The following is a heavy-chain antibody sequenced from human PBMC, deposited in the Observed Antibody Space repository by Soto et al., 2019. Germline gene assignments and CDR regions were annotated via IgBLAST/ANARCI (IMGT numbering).Heavy chain of an antibody. CDR3: AKDGARLQLYWLDS. V-gene: IGHV3-23*01. J-gene: IGHJ5*01. Sequence: EVQLLESGGGLVQPGGSLRLSCAASGFTFSDYAMIWVRQAPGKGLEWVSAITGSDRSTYYADSVQGRFTISRDSSKNTLYLQMNSLRAEDTAVYYCAKDGARLQLYWLDSWGQGTLVTVSS. CDR2: ITGSDRST. D-gene: IGHD6-25*01. CDR1: GFTFSDYA.